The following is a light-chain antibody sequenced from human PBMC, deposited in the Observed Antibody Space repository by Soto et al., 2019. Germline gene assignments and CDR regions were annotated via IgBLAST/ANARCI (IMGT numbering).Light chain of an antibody. V-gene: IGKV1-5*01. Sequence: DIQMTQSPSTVSASVGERVTITCRASQSVGNWLAWYQHKPGKAPKLLIYDVSSLESGLPSRFSGSGSGTEFILTISSLQPDDFAVYYCQQHGSSPWTFGQGTKVEIK. CDR2: DVS. CDR3: QQHGSSPWT. CDR1: QSVGNW. J-gene: IGKJ1*01.